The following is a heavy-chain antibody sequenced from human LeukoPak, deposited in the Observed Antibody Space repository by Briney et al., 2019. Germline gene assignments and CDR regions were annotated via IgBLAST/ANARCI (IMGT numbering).Heavy chain of an antibody. Sequence: SETLSLTCAAYGVTFSGYCWSWIRQPPGKGLEWIGEIDYSGSTNYNPSLKSRDTTSLHTSKNQFSLKLSAMTAADTAVFCCARGPTLFTTSWFDSWGQGTLVTVSS. V-gene: IGHV4-34*01. D-gene: IGHD1-14*01. CDR3: ARGPTLFTTSWFDS. CDR2: IDYSGST. CDR1: GVTFSGYC. J-gene: IGHJ5*01.